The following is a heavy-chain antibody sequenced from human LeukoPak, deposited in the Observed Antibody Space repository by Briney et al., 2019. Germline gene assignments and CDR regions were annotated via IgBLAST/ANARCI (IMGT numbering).Heavy chain of an antibody. V-gene: IGHV4-4*07. CDR1: GGSISSYY. D-gene: IGHD3-10*01. CDR3: ARDSITMVRGVIISYYYGMDV. Sequence: SETLSHTCTVSGGSISSYYWSWIRQPAGKGLEWIGRIYTSGSTNYDPSLKSRVTISVDTSKNQFSLKLSSVTAADTAEYYCARDSITMVRGVIISYYYGMDVWGQGTTVTVSS. CDR2: IYTSGST. J-gene: IGHJ6*02.